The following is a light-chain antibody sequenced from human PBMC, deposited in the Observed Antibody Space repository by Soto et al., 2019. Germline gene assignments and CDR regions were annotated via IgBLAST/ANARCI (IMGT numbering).Light chain of an antibody. V-gene: IGLV4-60*02. Sequence: QLVLTQSSSASASLGSSVKLTCTLSSGHSSYIIAWHQQQPGKAPRYLMKLEGSGNYNKGSGVPDRFSGSSSGADRYLTISSLRFEDEADYYCETGDSNNWVFGGGTKLTVL. CDR1: SGHSSYI. J-gene: IGLJ3*02. CDR2: LEGSGNY. CDR3: ETGDSNNWV.